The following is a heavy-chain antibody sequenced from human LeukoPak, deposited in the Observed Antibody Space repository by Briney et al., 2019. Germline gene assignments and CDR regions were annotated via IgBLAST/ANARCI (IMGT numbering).Heavy chain of an antibody. Sequence: GGSLRLSCAASGFTFSTYIMNWVRQAPGKGLEWVSYINSGSITYYADSVKGRFTISRDNAKNSLYLQMNSLRVEDTAVYYCARGFHPTSSGYFHFDYWGQGTLVTVSS. CDR3: ARGFHPTSSGYFHFDY. CDR1: GFTFSTYI. CDR2: INSGSIT. J-gene: IGHJ4*02. V-gene: IGHV3-48*04. D-gene: IGHD6-19*01.